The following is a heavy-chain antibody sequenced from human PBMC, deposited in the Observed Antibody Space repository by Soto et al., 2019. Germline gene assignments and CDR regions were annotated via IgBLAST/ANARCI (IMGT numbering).Heavy chain of an antibody. V-gene: IGHV5-51*01. J-gene: IGHJ4*02. CDR1: GYSFTNYW. CDR2: INPGDSDT. CDR3: ARRDISGFPDY. Sequence: GESLKISCQGSGYSFTNYWIGWVRQMPGKGLEWMAIINPGDSDTRYSPSFQGQVTISADKSISTAYLQWSSLKASDTAMYYCARRDISGFPDYWGQGTPVTVSS. D-gene: IGHD3-22*01.